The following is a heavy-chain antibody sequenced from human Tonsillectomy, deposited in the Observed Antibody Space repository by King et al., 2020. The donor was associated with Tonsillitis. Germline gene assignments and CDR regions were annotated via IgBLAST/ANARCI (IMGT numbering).Heavy chain of an antibody. V-gene: IGHV4-59*08. CDR3: ARRRSIVGAAPTGAFDI. D-gene: IGHD1-26*01. CDR2: IYYSGST. J-gene: IGHJ3*02. Sequence: QLQESGPRLVKPSETLSVTCTVSGGSISGYYWSWIRQPPGKGLEWIGYIYYSGSTRYNPSLKSRLTISVDTSRNQFSLKLTSVTAADTAVYYCARRRSIVGAAPTGAFDIWGQGTMVTVSS. CDR1: GGSISGYY.